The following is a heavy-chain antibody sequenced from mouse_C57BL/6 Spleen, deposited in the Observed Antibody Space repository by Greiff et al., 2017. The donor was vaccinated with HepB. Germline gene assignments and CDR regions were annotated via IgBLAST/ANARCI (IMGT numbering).Heavy chain of an antibody. V-gene: IGHV1-52*01. CDR1: GYTFTSYW. CDR3: ARRTKGDGFAY. CDR2: IDPSDSET. J-gene: IGHJ3*01. D-gene: IGHD1-3*01. Sequence: QVQLKQPGAELVRPGSSVKLSCKASGYTFTSYWMHWVKQRPIQGLEWIGNIDPSDSETHYNQKFKDKATLTVDKSSSTAYMQLSSLTSEDSAVYYCARRTKGDGFAYWGQVTLVTVSA.